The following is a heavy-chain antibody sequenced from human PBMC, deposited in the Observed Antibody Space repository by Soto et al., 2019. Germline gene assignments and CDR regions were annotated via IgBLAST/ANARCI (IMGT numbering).Heavy chain of an antibody. Sequence: GESLKISCKGSGYSFTSYWISWVRQMPGKGLEWMGRIDPSDSYTNYSPSFQGHVTISADKSISTAYLQWSSLKASDTAMYYCTSINSRSYRYYYYYYGLDVWGQGTTVTVSS. CDR2: IDPSDSYT. J-gene: IGHJ6*02. D-gene: IGHD1-26*01. V-gene: IGHV5-10-1*01. CDR3: TSINSRSYRYYYYYYGLDV. CDR1: GYSFTSYW.